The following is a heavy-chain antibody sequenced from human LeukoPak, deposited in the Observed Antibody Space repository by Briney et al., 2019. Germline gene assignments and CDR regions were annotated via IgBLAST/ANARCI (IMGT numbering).Heavy chain of an antibody. V-gene: IGHV4-39*07. CDR1: GGSISSSSYY. D-gene: IGHD6-13*01. J-gene: IGHJ6*02. CDR2: IYYSGST. CDR3: ARDLGGIAAAGTYYGMDV. Sequence: PSETLSLTCTVSGGSISSSSYYWGWIRQPPGKGLEWIGSIYYSGSTYYNPSLKSRVTISVDTSKNQFSLKLSSVTAADTAVYYCARDLGGIAAAGTYYGMDVWGQGTTVTVSS.